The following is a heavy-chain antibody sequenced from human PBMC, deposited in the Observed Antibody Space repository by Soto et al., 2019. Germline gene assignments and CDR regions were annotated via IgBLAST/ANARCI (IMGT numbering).Heavy chain of an antibody. CDR3: ARGGDDSGYYLDY. CDR2: IYYSGST. J-gene: IGHJ4*02. D-gene: IGHD3-22*01. CDR1: GGSISSYY. V-gene: IGHV4-59*01. Sequence: QVQLQESGPGLVKPSETLSLTCTVSGGSISSYYWSWIRQPPGKGLEWIGYIYYSGSTNYNPSLKSRVTISVDTSKNQFSLKLSSVTAADTAVYYCARGGDDSGYYLDYWGQGTLVTVSS.